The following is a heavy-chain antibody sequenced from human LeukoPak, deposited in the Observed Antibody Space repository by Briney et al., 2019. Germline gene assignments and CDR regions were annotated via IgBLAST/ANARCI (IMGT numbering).Heavy chain of an antibody. CDR1: GGSISSYY. CDR2: IYYSGST. Sequence: SETLSLTCTVSGGSISSYYWSWFRQPPGKGLEWIGYIYYSGSTNYNPSLKSRVTISVDTSKNQFSLKLSSVTAADTAVYYCATWHSSGYPPVGAFDIWGQGTMVTVSS. J-gene: IGHJ3*02. V-gene: IGHV4-59*01. CDR3: ATWHSSGYPPVGAFDI. D-gene: IGHD3-22*01.